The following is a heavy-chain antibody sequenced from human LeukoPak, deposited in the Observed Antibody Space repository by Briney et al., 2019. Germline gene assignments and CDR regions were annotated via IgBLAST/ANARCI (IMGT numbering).Heavy chain of an antibody. CDR1: GYTFTSYD. Sequence: ASVKVSCKASGYTFTSYDINWVRQATGQGLEWMGWMNPNSGNTGYAQKFQGRVTMTRNTSISTAYMELSSLRSEDTAVYYCARANSGRARYYYYYMDVWGKGTTVTVSS. CDR2: MNPNSGNT. D-gene: IGHD6-19*01. CDR3: ARANSGRARYYYYYMDV. V-gene: IGHV1-8*01. J-gene: IGHJ6*03.